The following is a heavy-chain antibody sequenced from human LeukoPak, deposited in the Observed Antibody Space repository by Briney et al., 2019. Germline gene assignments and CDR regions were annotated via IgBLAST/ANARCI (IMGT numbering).Heavy chain of an antibody. D-gene: IGHD3-22*01. CDR3: ARAFSSSGYYLWYFDY. CDR2: IYSGGST. J-gene: IGHJ4*02. CDR1: GFTVSSNY. V-gene: IGHV3-53*01. Sequence: PGGSLRLSCAASGFTVSSNYMSWVRQAPGKGLEWVSVIYSGGSTYYADSVKGRFTISRDNSKNTLYLQMNSLRAEDTAVYYCARAFSSSGYYLWYFDYWGQGTLVTVSS.